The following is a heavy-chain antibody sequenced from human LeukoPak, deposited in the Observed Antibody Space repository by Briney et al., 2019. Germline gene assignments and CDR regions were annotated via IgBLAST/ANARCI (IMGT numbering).Heavy chain of an antibody. CDR3: ARDSKYSSSSGTPDY. Sequence: GGSLRLSCAASGFSFSDYSLSWVRQAPGKGLEYVSAISSNGGSTYYANSVKGRFTISRDNSKNTLYLQMGSLRAEDMAVYYCARDSKYSSSSGTPDYWGQGTLVTVSS. D-gene: IGHD6-6*01. V-gene: IGHV3-64*01. CDR2: ISSNGGST. J-gene: IGHJ4*02. CDR1: GFSFSDYS.